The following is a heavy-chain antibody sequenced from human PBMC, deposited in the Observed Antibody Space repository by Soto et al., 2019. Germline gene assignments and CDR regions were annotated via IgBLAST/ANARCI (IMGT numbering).Heavy chain of an antibody. V-gene: IGHV3-9*01. CDR1: GFTFDVYA. Sequence: EVQLVESGGGWVQPGRYLRLSCAASGFTFDVYAMHWVRHAPGKGLEWVSGINYNSGSVGYADSVKGRFTISRDNAKNSLHLQMNSLRAEDTAVYYCAKDIALRGWLYLGVAYWGQGTMVTVSP. J-gene: IGHJ4*02. CDR2: INYNSGSV. D-gene: IGHD3-22*01. CDR3: AKDIALRGWLYLGVAY.